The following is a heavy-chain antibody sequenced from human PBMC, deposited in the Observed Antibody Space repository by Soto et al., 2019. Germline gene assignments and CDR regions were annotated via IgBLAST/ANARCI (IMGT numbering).Heavy chain of an antibody. V-gene: IGHV3-30*18. CDR3: DKDLHSYDGSKIYSTENDY. CDR1: VFTFVRDF. J-gene: IGHJ4*02. CDR2: ISYYGSNK. Sequence: GVSLILACSSSVFTFVRDFVEWVRQAAVNGLEWVAVISYYGSNKYYAYSVKVLFTISIDNSKNTLYLQMKRLRAEDTAVYYCDKDLHSYDGSKIYSTENDYWGQRTLVTVSS. D-gene: IGHD3-22*01.